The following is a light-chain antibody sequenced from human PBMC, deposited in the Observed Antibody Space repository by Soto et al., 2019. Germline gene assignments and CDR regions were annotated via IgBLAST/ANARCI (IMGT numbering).Light chain of an antibody. J-gene: IGLJ1*01. CDR1: SSDLGAYDY. V-gene: IGLV2-14*01. Sequence: QSAPTQPASVSGSPGQSIAISCTGTSSDLGAYDYDSWYQQQPDKAPKLIIYEVTKRPSGVSNRFSGSKSGNTASLTISGLQPEDEADYYCSSHTSGNTRVFGTGTKLTVL. CDR2: EVT. CDR3: SSHTSGNTRV.